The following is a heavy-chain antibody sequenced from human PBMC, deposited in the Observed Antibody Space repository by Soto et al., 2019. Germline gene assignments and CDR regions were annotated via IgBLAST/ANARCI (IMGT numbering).Heavy chain of an antibody. CDR2: ISGSGGST. CDR1: GFTFSSYA. D-gene: IGHD5-18*01. V-gene: IGHV3-23*01. CDR3: AKIPPGYSYGYFYFDY. Sequence: EVQLLESGGGLVQPGGSLRLSCAASGFTFSSYAMSWVRQAPGKGLEWVSAISGSGGSTYYADSVKGRFTISRDNSKNTLYLQMNSLRAEDTAVSYCAKIPPGYSYGYFYFDYWGQGTLVTVSS. J-gene: IGHJ4*02.